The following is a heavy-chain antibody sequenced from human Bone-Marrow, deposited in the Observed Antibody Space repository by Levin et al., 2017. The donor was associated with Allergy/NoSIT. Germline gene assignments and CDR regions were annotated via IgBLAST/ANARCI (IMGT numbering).Heavy chain of an antibody. V-gene: IGHV3-20*01. CDR2: INWNGGST. D-gene: IGHD4-17*01. CDR1: GFTFADYG. J-gene: IGHJ5*02. Sequence: GGSLRLSCAASGFTFADYGMSWVRQAPGKGLEWVSGINWNGGSTGYADSVKGRFTISRDNAKNSLYLQMNSLRPEDTAFYHCARLSDGDYARNWFDPWGQGTLVTVSS. CDR3: ARLSDGDYARNWFDP.